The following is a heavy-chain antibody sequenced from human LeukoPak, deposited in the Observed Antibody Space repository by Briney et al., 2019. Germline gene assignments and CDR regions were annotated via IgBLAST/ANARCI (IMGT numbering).Heavy chain of an antibody. V-gene: IGHV4-30-4*08. Sequence: PSETLSLTCTVSGGSISSGDYYWSWIRQPPGTGLEWIGYIYYSGSTYYNPSLKSRVTISVDTSKNQFSLKLSSVTAADTAVYYCARAYADYSNYGYWGQGTLVTVSS. CDR2: IYYSGST. CDR3: ARAYADYSNYGY. J-gene: IGHJ4*02. CDR1: GGSISSGDYY. D-gene: IGHD4-11*01.